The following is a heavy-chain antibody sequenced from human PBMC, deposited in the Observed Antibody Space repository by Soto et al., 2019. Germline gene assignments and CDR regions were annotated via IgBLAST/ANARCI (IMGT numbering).Heavy chain of an antibody. CDR1: AFTFSSYG. J-gene: IGHJ6*02. D-gene: IGHD3-10*02. V-gene: IGHV3-33*01. CDR2: LSYDGSKS. CDR3: ARGIVRGSIYYGVDV. Sequence: VGSLRLSCAASAFTFSSYGMHWVRQAPGEGLECVAVLSYDGSKSYYADSVKGRFTVSRDNSKNTLYLQMNSLRAEDTAVYYCARGIVRGSIYYGVDVWGQGTTVTVSS.